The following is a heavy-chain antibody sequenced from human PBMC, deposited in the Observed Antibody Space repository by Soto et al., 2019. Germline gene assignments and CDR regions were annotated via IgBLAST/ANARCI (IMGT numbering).Heavy chain of an antibody. V-gene: IGHV1-3*01. CDR1: GYTFTSYA. CDR2: INAGNGNT. D-gene: IGHD3-3*02. Sequence: ASVKVSCKASGYTFTSYAMHWVRQAPGQGLEWMGWINAGNGNTNYAQKFQGRVTMTEDTSTDTAYMELSSLRSEDTAVYYCATESFPPKLDRVWFDPWGQGTLVTVSS. CDR3: ATESFPPKLDRVWFDP. J-gene: IGHJ5*02.